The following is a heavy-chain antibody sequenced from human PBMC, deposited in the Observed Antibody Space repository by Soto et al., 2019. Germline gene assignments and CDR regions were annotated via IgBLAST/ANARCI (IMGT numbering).Heavy chain of an antibody. D-gene: IGHD5-12*01. CDR1: GFTFTSSA. CDR2: IGAYNGNT. CDR3: ARYSGYDLFDY. J-gene: IGHJ4*02. Sequence: ASVKVSCKASGFTFTSSAMQWVRQAPGQGLEWMGWIGAYNGNTNYAQKLQGRVTMTTDTSTSTAYMELRSLRSDDTAVYYCARYSGYDLFDYWGQGTLVTSPQ. V-gene: IGHV1-18*01.